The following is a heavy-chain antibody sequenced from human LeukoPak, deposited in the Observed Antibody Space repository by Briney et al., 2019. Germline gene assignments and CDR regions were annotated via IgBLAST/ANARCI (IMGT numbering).Heavy chain of an antibody. J-gene: IGHJ4*02. Sequence: SETLSLTCTVSGGSISSSSYYWGWIRQPPGKGLEWIGSIYYSGSTYYNPSLKSRVTISVDTSKNQFSLKLSSVTAADTAVYYCAKVEYRVAGFDHWGQGTLVTVSS. CDR3: AKVEYRVAGFDH. CDR1: GGSISSSSYY. CDR2: IYYSGST. V-gene: IGHV4-39*07. D-gene: IGHD2/OR15-2a*01.